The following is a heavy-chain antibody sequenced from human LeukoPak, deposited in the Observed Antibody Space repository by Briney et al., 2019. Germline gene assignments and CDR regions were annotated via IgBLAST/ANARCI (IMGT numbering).Heavy chain of an antibody. J-gene: IGHJ6*02. CDR2: IYYSGST. Sequence: SETLSLTCTVSGGSISSYYWSWIRRPPGKGLEWIGYIYYSGSTNYNPSLKSRVTISVDTSKNQFSLKLSSVTAADTAVYYCARVGTMASDVWGQGTTVTVSS. CDR3: ARVGTMASDV. V-gene: IGHV4-59*01. CDR1: GGSISSYY. D-gene: IGHD3-10*01.